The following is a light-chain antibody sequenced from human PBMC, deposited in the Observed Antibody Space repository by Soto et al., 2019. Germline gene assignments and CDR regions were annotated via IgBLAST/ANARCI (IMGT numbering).Light chain of an antibody. J-gene: IGKJ2*01. V-gene: IGKV3-11*01. CDR3: QQRSNWPPGYT. CDR1: QSVRNY. CDR2: DAS. Sequence: EIVLTQSPATLSLSPGERATLSCRASQSVRNYLAWYQQKPGQAPRLLIYDASSRAIGIPARFSGSGSGTEFTLTISSLEPEDFAVYYCQQRSNWPPGYTFGHGTKLEIK.